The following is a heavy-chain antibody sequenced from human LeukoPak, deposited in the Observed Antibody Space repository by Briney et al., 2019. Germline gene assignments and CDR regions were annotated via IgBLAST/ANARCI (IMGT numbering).Heavy chain of an antibody. CDR1: GFTFSSCG. D-gene: IGHD1-14*01. J-gene: IGHJ4*02. CDR2: IGPTGTDR. Sequence: SGGSLRLSCAASGFTFSSCGFNWVRQAPGKGLEWVSSIGPTGTDRYYADSVRGRFTVSTDNAKNSMYLQMDSLRDEDTAVYYCATETIGRHYDYWGQGTLLTVSS. CDR3: ATETIGRHYDY. V-gene: IGHV3-21*01.